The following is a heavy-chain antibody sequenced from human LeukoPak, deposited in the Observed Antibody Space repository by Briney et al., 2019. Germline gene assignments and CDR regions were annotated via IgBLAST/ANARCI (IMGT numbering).Heavy chain of an antibody. D-gene: IGHD3-16*01. J-gene: IGHJ3*02. CDR3: ARVYSVVNRLRPAFDI. CDR2: MNPNSGNT. Sequence: GASVKVSCKASGYTFTSYDINWVRQATGQGLEWMGWMNPNSGNTGYAQKFQGRVTITRNTSISTAYMKLSSLRSEDTAVYYCARVYSVVNRLRPAFDIWGQGTMVTVSS. CDR1: GYTFTSYD. V-gene: IGHV1-8*03.